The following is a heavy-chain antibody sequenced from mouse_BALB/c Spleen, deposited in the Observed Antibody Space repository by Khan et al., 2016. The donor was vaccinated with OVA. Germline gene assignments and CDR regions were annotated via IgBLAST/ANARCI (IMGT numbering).Heavy chain of an antibody. J-gene: IGHJ3*01. V-gene: IGHV1S136*01. D-gene: IGHD1-1*01. CDR3: APVGNYYVSFAY. Sequence: EVQLQESGPELVKPGASVKMSCKASGYTFTSYVMHWVKQKPGLGLEWIGYIYPFNDGTKYNENFKGKATLTSDKSSSTAYMELSSLTSEDSAVDYCAPVGNYYVSFAYWGQGTLVTVSA. CDR1: GYTFTSYV. CDR2: IYPFNDGT.